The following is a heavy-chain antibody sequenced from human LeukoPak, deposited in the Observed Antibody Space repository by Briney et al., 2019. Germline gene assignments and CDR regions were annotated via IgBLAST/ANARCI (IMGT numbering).Heavy chain of an antibody. V-gene: IGHV4-34*01. CDR2: INHSGST. CDR1: GGSFSGYY. J-gene: IGHJ5*02. Sequence: SETLSPTCAVYGGSFSGYYWSWIRQPPGKGLEWIGEINHSGSTNYNPSLKSRVTISVDTSKNQFSLKLSSVTAADTAVYYCARRNRYSYGPNWFDPWGQGTLVTVSS. D-gene: IGHD5-18*01. CDR3: ARRNRYSYGPNWFDP.